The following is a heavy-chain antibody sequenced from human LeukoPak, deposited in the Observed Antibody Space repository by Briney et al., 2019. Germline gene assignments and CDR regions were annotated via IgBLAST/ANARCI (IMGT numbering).Heavy chain of an antibody. D-gene: IGHD6-13*01. CDR1: GGSISGYY. J-gene: IGHJ4*02. V-gene: IGHV4-59*08. CDR3: ARPGYSFDY. CDR2: IYYSGST. Sequence: PSGTLSLTCTVSGGSISGYYWSWIRQPPGKGLEWIGYIYYSGSTNYNPSLKSRVTISVDTSKNQFSLKLSSVTAADTAVYYCARPGYSFDYWGQGTLVTVSS.